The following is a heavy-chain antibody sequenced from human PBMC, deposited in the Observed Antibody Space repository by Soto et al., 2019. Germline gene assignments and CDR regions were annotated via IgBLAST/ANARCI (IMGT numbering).Heavy chain of an antibody. Sequence: EVQLLESGGGLVQPGGSLRLSCAASGFTFSSYAMSWVRQAPGKGLEWVSAISGSGGSTFYADSVKGRFTISRDNSKSTLYVQMNSLRAEDTAVYYCAKDQDYDFWSGQIKWFDPWGQGTLVTVSS. CDR2: ISGSGGST. CDR3: AKDQDYDFWSGQIKWFDP. J-gene: IGHJ5*02. D-gene: IGHD3-3*01. CDR1: GFTFSSYA. V-gene: IGHV3-23*01.